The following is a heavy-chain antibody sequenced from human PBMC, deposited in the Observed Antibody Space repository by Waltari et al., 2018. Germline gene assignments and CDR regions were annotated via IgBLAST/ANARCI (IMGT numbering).Heavy chain of an antibody. CDR3: ASSGAVTQDWFDP. J-gene: IGHJ5*02. V-gene: IGHV4-4*02. CDR1: GGSISSSNW. Sequence: QVQLQESGPGLVKPSGTLSLTCAVSGGSISSSNWWSWVRQPPGKGLEWIGEIYHSGSTNYNPALKSRGTISVDKSKNQFSLKLSSVTAADTAGYYCASSGAVTQDWFDPWGQGTLVTVSS. CDR2: IYHSGST. D-gene: IGHD4-4*01.